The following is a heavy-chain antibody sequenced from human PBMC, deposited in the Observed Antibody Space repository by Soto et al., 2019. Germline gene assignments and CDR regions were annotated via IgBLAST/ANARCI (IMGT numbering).Heavy chain of an antibody. CDR1: GGSISSADYY. Sequence: PSETLSLTCTVSGGSISSADYYWSWIRQHPGKGREWIGYIYYSGSTYYIPSLKSRVTISVDASKDLFSLKLSSVTAADTAVYYCARYGSGTYYPTTFDYWGQGTLVTVSS. D-gene: IGHD3-10*01. J-gene: IGHJ4*02. CDR2: IYYSGST. V-gene: IGHV4-31*03. CDR3: ARYGSGTYYPTTFDY.